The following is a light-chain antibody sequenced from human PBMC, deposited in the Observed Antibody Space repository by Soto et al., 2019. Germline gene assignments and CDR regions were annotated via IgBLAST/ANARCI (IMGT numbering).Light chain of an antibody. Sequence: QSALTQPPSTSGSPGQRVTISCTGTSSDVGGYNYVSWYQQHPGKAPKLMIYEVSKRPSGVPDRFSGSKSGNTASLTVSGLQAEDEADYYCSSYAGSNSYVFGTGTKVTVL. CDR3: SSYAGSNSYV. V-gene: IGLV2-8*01. J-gene: IGLJ1*01. CDR1: SSDVGGYNY. CDR2: EVS.